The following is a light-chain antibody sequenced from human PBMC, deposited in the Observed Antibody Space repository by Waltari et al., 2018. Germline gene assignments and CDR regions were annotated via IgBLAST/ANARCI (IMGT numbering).Light chain of an antibody. V-gene: IGKV1-33*01. Sequence: DIQMTQSPSSLSTSVGDRVAISCQASQDIGKSLNWYQQKPGKAPKLLISDASNLETGVPLRFSGSGSGTDFTIIISSLQPEDIATYFCQQYNNLPLTFGGGTKVEIK. J-gene: IGKJ4*01. CDR3: QQYNNLPLT. CDR2: DAS. CDR1: QDIGKS.